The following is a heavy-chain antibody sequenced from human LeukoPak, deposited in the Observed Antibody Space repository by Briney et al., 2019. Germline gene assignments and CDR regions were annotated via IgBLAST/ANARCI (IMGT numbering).Heavy chain of an antibody. Sequence: SETLSLTCTVYGVSFSGYYWSWIRQPPGKGLEWIGEINHNGNTNYNPSLKSRVTISVDTSKNQFSLKVSSVTAADSAVYYCATAWGSGWGQGTLVTVSS. V-gene: IGHV4-34*01. D-gene: IGHD6-19*01. CDR3: ATAWGSG. CDR2: INHNGNT. J-gene: IGHJ4*02. CDR1: GVSFSGYY.